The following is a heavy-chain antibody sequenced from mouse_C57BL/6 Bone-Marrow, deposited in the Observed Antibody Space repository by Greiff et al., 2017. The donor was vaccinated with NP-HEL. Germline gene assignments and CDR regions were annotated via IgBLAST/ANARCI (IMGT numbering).Heavy chain of an antibody. V-gene: IGHV1-50*01. Sequence: QVQLQQPGAELVKPGASVKLSCKASGYTFTSYWMQWVKQRPGQGLEWIGEIDPSDSYTNYNQKFKGKATLTVDTSSSTAYMQLSSLTSEDSAVYYCARDYYCNLFAYGGQGNLVTVSA. CDR3: ARDYYCNLFAY. CDR1: GYTFTSYW. D-gene: IGHD1-1*01. J-gene: IGHJ3*01. CDR2: IDPSDSYT.